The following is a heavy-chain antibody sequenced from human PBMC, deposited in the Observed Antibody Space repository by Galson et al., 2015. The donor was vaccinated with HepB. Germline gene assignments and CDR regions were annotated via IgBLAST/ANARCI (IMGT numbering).Heavy chain of an antibody. J-gene: IGHJ4*02. V-gene: IGHV3-30*03. Sequence: SLRLSCAASGFTFSSYGMHWVRQAPGKGLEWVTFISSDGDKKTCADSVKGRFTLSRDAAKHTLYLQMNSVRADDTAAYYCARGGSNETLDYWGQGTQVTVSS. CDR2: ISSDGDKK. D-gene: IGHD3-16*01. CDR1: GFTFSSYG. CDR3: ARGGSNETLDY.